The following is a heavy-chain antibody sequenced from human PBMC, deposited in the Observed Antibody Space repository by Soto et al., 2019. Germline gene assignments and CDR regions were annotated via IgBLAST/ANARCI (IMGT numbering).Heavy chain of an antibody. V-gene: IGHV2-5*02. CDR1: GFSLSGDGVG. CDR2: IYWDDDQ. CDR3: AHAFGGTSWPNDAFDI. D-gene: IGHD3-3*02. J-gene: IGHJ3*02. Sequence: QITLKGSGPTLVKPTQSLTLTCTVSGFSLSGDGVGVGWIRQPPGKALEWLALIYWDDDQRYSPSLKTRLTITKDTSKNQVVLTMTNMDPVATATYYCAHAFGGTSWPNDAFDIWGQGTVVTVSS.